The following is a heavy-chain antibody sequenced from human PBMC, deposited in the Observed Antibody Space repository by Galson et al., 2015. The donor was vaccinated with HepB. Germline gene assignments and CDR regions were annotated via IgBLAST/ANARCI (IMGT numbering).Heavy chain of an antibody. CDR3: ARRNSAPLYYYYGMDV. Sequence: SVKVSCKASGYTFTSYGISWVRQAPGQGLEWMGWISAYNGNTNYAQKLQGRVTMTTDTSTSTAYMELRSLRSDDTAVYYCARRNSAPLYYYYGMDVWGQGTTVTVSS. J-gene: IGHJ6*02. CDR1: GYTFTSYG. D-gene: IGHD1/OR15-1a*01. V-gene: IGHV1-18*01. CDR2: ISAYNGNT.